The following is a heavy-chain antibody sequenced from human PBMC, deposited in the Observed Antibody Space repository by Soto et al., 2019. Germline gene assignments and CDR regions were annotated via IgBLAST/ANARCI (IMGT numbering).Heavy chain of an antibody. J-gene: IGHJ4*02. CDR3: ARECSDYAGY. Sequence: QVQLVQSGAEVKKPGASVKVSCKASGYPFTTYDINWLRQAAGQGLEWIGWLNHNNGDTAYAQKFQGRVTMTRDTSISTAYMELTSLRSEDTAVYYCARECSDYAGYWGQGTLVTVST. CDR1: GYPFTTYD. V-gene: IGHV1-8*01. CDR2: LNHNNGDT. D-gene: IGHD4-17*01.